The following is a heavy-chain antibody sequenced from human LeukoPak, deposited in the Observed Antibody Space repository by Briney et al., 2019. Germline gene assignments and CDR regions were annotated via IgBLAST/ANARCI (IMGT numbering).Heavy chain of an antibody. CDR3: ARSLYYYDSSGCFREAKNYYYYGMDV. D-gene: IGHD3-22*01. J-gene: IGHJ6*02. Sequence: GGSLRLSCAASGFTFSSYGMHWVRQAPGKGLEWVAVIWYDGSNKYYADSVKGRFTISRDNSKNTLYLQMNSLRAEDTAVYYCARSLYYYDSSGCFREAKNYYYYGMDVWGQGTTVTVSS. V-gene: IGHV3-33*01. CDR2: IWYDGSNK. CDR1: GFTFSSYG.